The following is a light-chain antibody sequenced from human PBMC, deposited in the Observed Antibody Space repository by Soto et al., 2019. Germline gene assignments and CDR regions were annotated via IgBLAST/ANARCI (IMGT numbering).Light chain of an antibody. V-gene: IGKV1-39*01. CDR1: QSISSY. J-gene: IGKJ1*01. CDR3: QQSYITRT. Sequence: DIQMTQSPSSLSASVGDRVTITCRASQSISSYLNWYQQKPGKAPKLLIYAASSLQSGVPSRFNGSGSGTDFTLTISSLQPEDFATNYCQQSYITRTFGQGTKVDIK. CDR2: AAS.